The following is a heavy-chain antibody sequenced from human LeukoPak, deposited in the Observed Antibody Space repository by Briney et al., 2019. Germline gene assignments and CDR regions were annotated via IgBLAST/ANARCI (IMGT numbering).Heavy chain of an antibody. V-gene: IGHV4-34*01. CDR3: ARDPTTVVTVPYYFDF. CDR2: INHRGHP. D-gene: IGHD4-23*01. J-gene: IGHJ4*02. CDR1: GGSFTGYH. Sequence: SETLSLTCAVYGGSFTGYHWHWIRQSPQRGLEWIGEINHRGHPHYNPSLESRLTISVDTSKNQFSLTLKSVTAADTAVYFCARDPTTVVTVPYYFDFWGQGTPVTVSS.